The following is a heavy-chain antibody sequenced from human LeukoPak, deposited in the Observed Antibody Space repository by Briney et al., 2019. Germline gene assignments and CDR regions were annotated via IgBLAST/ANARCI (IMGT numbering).Heavy chain of an antibody. J-gene: IGHJ4*02. CDR1: GGSISSYY. V-gene: IGHV4-4*08. CDR3: ARDYVWGSYRPRSEFDY. D-gene: IGHD3-16*02. CDR2: IYSSGST. Sequence: PSETLSLTCTVSGGSISSYYWSWIRQPPGKGLEWIGYIYSSGSTYYNPSLKSRVTISVDTSKNQFSLKLSSVTAADTAVYYCARDYVWGSYRPRSEFDYWGQGTLVTVSS.